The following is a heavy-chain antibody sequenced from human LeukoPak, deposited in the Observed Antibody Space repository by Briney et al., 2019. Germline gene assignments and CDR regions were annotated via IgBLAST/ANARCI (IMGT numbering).Heavy chain of an antibody. CDR2: INHSGST. CDR1: GGSFSGYY. Sequence: SETLSLTCAVYGGSFSGYYWGWIRQPPGKGLEWIGEINHSGSTNYNPSLKSRVTISVDTSKNQFSLKLSSVTAADTAVYYCARARGSSGHKLPDYWGQGTLVTVSS. V-gene: IGHV4-34*01. CDR3: ARARGSSGHKLPDY. J-gene: IGHJ4*02. D-gene: IGHD6-19*01.